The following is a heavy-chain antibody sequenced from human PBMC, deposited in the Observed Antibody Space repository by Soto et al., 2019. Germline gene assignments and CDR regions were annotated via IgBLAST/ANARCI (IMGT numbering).Heavy chain of an antibody. CDR2: ISGSGGST. Sequence: EVQLLESGGGLVQPGGSLRLSCAASGFTFSSYAMSWVRQAPGKGLEWVSAISGSGGSTYYADSVKGRFTISRDNSKNPLYLQMNSLRAEDTAVYYCAKGGSGGWSLFDYWGQGTLVTVSS. CDR3: AKGGSGGWSLFDY. V-gene: IGHV3-23*01. CDR1: GFTFSSYA. D-gene: IGHD6-19*01. J-gene: IGHJ4*02.